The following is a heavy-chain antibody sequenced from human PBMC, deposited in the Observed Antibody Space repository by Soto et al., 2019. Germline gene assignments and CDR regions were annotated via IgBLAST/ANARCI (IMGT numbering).Heavy chain of an antibody. CDR3: ARSIVVVTALDY. CDR1: GYTFTSHA. CDR2: INSANGNT. J-gene: IGHJ4*02. D-gene: IGHD2-21*02. V-gene: IGHV1-3*01. Sequence: GASVKVSCKASGYTFTSHAMHWVRQAPGQRLEWMGWINSANGNTKYSQKFQGRVTITRDTSASTAYMELSSLRSEDTAVYYCARSIVVVTALDYWGQGTLVTVSS.